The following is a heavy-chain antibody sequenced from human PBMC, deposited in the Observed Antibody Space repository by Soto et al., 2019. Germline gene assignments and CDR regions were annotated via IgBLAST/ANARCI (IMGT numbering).Heavy chain of an antibody. CDR1: GYSGGLAYP. Sequence: GYSGGLAYPWIWIRQPPGKGLEWIGYIYDSGNTYYNPSPKSQFSISVDRSKNQFSLKLSSVTAADTAVYYCARRQGAAAGHCNFAYWGQGALVTVSS. CDR2: IYDSGNT. J-gene: IGHJ4*02. D-gene: IGHD6-13*01. CDR3: ARRQGAAAGHCNFAY. V-gene: IGHV4-30-2*01.